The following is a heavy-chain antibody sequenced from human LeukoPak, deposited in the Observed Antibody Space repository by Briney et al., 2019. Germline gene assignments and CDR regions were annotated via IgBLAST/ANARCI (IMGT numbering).Heavy chain of an antibody. V-gene: IGHV4-61*02. CDR2: IYTSGST. CDR1: GGSISSGSYY. CDR3: ARVGSSHAFDI. J-gene: IGHJ3*02. Sequence: SQTLSLTCTVSGGSISSGSYYWSWIRQPAGKGLEWIGRIYTSGSTNYNPSLKSRVTISVDTSKNQFSLKLSSVTAADTAVYYCARVGSSHAFDIWGQGTMVTVSS. D-gene: IGHD6-13*01.